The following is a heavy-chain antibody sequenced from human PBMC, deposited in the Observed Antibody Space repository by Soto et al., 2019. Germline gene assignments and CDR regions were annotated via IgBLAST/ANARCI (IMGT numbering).Heavy chain of an antibody. Sequence: QVQLQESGPGLVKPSETLSLTCTVSGGSISLERFYWTWIRQPPGKGLEWIGYVSHTGATNYNPSLQSRVDISVDTSRNQCSLKLRSLTAADTAVYFCPREFSSAHITHYDFWGQGTLVSVSA. CDR1: GGSISLERFY. V-gene: IGHV4-61*01. CDR3: PREFSSAHITHYDF. J-gene: IGHJ4*02. CDR2: VSHTGAT.